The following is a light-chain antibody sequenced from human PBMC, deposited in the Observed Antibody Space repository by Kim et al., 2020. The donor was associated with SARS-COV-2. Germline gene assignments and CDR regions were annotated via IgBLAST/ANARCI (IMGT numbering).Light chain of an antibody. V-gene: IGLV3-9*01. CDR1: NIGSKN. J-gene: IGLJ3*02. CDR2: RDS. CDR3: QVWDSSTAV. Sequence: SYELTQPLSVSVDLGQTARITCGGNNIGSKNVHWYQQKPGQAPVLVIYRDSNRPSGIPERFSGSNSGNTATLTISRAQAGDEADYYCQVWDSSTAVFGGGTQLTVL.